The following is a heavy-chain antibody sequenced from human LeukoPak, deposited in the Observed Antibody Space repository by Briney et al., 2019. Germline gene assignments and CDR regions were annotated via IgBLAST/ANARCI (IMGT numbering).Heavy chain of an antibody. Sequence: WASVTVSCKVSGYTLTELSMHWVRQAPGKGLEWMGGFDPEDGETIYAQKFQGRVTMTEDTSTDTAYMELSSLRSEDTAVYYCATAPACSSTSCYRYFDDWGQGTLVTVSS. V-gene: IGHV1-24*01. J-gene: IGHJ4*02. CDR2: FDPEDGET. CDR3: ATAPACSSTSCYRYFDD. D-gene: IGHD2-2*02. CDR1: GYTLTELS.